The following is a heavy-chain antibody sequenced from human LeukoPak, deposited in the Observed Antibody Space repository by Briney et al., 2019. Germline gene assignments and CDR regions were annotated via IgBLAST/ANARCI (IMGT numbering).Heavy chain of an antibody. D-gene: IGHD6-19*01. Sequence: GGSLRLSCAASGFTFRNHGMHWVRQAPGKGLEWVAVIWYDGSNQYYADSVKGRFTISRDNSKNTLFLQMNSLRGEDTALYYCARVASDSSGWYHFDYWGQGTLVTVSS. CDR1: GFTFRNHG. V-gene: IGHV3-33*01. CDR3: ARVASDSSGWYHFDY. J-gene: IGHJ4*02. CDR2: IWYDGSNQ.